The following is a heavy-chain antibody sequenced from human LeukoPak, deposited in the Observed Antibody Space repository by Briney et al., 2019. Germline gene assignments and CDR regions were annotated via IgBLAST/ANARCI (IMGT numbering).Heavy chain of an antibody. D-gene: IGHD3-3*01. Sequence: GGSLRLSCEGSAFIFSGHWMNWVRQAPGKGLEWVAVIWYDGSKKYYADSVKGRFTISRANAKNSLFLQMNSLRAEDTAVYYCARGPHGGFVIIPTEFWGQGTLVTVSS. CDR3: ARGPHGGFVIIPTEF. J-gene: IGHJ4*02. CDR1: AFIFSGHW. V-gene: IGHV3-33*08. CDR2: IWYDGSKK.